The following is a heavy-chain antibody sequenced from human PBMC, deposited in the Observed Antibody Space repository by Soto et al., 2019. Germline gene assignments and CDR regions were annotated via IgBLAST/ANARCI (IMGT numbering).Heavy chain of an antibody. Sequence: SETLSLTCTVSGGSISSGDYYWSWIRQPPGKGLEWIGSIYYTGSTHYNPSLKSRLTISVDTSRNQFSLKLTSVTAADTAVYYCARRLSGGDYFNTSGYPTWGQGTLVTVSS. CDR1: GGSISSGDYY. CDR3: ARRLSGGDYFNTSGYPT. V-gene: IGHV4-39*01. J-gene: IGHJ4*02. CDR2: IYYTGST. D-gene: IGHD3-22*01.